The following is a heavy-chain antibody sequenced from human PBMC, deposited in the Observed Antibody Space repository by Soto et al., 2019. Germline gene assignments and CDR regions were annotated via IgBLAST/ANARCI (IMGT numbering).Heavy chain of an antibody. CDR2: INPNSGGT. D-gene: IGHD2-2*03. V-gene: IGHV1-2*02. CDR1: GYTFTGYY. J-gene: IGHJ6*02. CDR3: ARVSGYCSSTSCLYYYYYYGMDV. Sequence: GASVKVSCKASGYTFTGYYMHWVRQAPGQGLEWMGWINPNSGGTNYAQKFQGRVTMTRDTSISTAYMELSRLRSDDTAVYYCARVSGYCSSTSCLYYYYYYGMDVWGQGTTVTVS.